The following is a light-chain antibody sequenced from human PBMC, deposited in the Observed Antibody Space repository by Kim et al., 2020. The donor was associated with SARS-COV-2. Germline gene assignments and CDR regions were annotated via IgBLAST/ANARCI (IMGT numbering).Light chain of an antibody. CDR2: STN. J-gene: IGLJ3*02. Sequence: QAVVTQEPSFSVSPGGTVTLTCGLTSGSVSTNYYPTWYQQTPGQAPRTLIYSTNTRSSGVPDRFSGSILGNKAAITITGAQADDESDYYCVLYMGNGIWVFGGGTQLTVL. CDR3: VLYMGNGIWV. V-gene: IGLV8-61*01. CDR1: SGSVSTNYY.